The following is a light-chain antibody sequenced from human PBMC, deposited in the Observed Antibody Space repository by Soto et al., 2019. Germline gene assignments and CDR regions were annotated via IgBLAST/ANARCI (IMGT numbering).Light chain of an antibody. CDR2: WAS. CDR1: QSVLYSSNNKNY. Sequence: DIVMTQSPDSLAVSLGERSTINCKSSQSVLYSSNNKNYVAWYQQKPGQPRKLLIYWASTRESGVPDRFSGRGSGTEFPLTISSLQAEDVAVYYCQQYYSTPMITFGQGTRLEIK. J-gene: IGKJ5*01. V-gene: IGKV4-1*01. CDR3: QQYYSTPMIT.